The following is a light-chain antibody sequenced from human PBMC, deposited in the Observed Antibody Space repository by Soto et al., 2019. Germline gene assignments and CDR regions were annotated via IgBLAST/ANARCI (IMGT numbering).Light chain of an antibody. J-gene: IGLJ1*01. CDR3: SSYTSSGTYV. CDR1: TSDVGGYNY. Sequence: QSVLTQPASVSGSPGQSITISCTGTTSDVGGYNYVSWYQQHPGKAPKLMIYEVSNRPSGVSNRFSGSKSGNTASLTISGLQAEDEADYYCSSYTSSGTYVFGIGTKVTV. V-gene: IGLV2-14*01. CDR2: EVS.